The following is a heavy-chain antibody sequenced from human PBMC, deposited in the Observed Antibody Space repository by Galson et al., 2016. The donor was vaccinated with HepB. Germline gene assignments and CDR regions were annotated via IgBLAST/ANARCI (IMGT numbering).Heavy chain of an antibody. Sequence: SLRLSCAASGYPFEKCWLSWVRRAPGKGLEWVANIKQDGSEKYYGDSVKGRFTISRDNARNSVYLQVNNLRVDDTAVYYCAREGPRRISVAKMGFFDYWGRGSLVTVSS. CDR2: IKQDGSEK. V-gene: IGHV3-7*01. CDR3: AREGPRRISVAKMGFFDY. D-gene: IGHD2-15*01. J-gene: IGHJ4*02. CDR1: GYPFEKCW.